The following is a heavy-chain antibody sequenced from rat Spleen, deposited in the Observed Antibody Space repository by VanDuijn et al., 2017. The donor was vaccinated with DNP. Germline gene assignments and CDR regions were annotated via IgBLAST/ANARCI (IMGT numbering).Heavy chain of an antibody. CDR3: ARTPPRDY. V-gene: IGHV5-7*01. D-gene: IGHD3-4*01. CDR1: GFTFSDYY. J-gene: IGHJ2*01. CDR2: ISYDGSRT. Sequence: EVQLVESGGDLVQPGRSLKLSCAASGFTFSDYYMAWVRQAPTKGLEWVATISYDGSRTYYRDSVKGRFTISRDNAKSTLYLQMDSLRSEDTATYYCARTPPRDYWGQGVVVTVSS.